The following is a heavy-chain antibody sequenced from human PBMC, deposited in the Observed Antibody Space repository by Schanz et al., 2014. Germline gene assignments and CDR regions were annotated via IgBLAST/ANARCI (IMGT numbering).Heavy chain of an antibody. V-gene: IGHV3-33*08. Sequence: QVQLVESGGGVVQPGRSLKLSCAASGFPFSSHGMHWVRQAPAKGLEWVAVVGDTGTTKFYADSVKGRLTVSRDNAKNSLYLQMNSLRDEDTAVYYCARDHPHRGVTGYYNDVWGQGTSVTVSS. CDR1: GFPFSSHG. CDR3: ARDHPHRGVTGYYNDV. J-gene: IGHJ6*02. D-gene: IGHD3-9*01. CDR2: VGDTGTTK.